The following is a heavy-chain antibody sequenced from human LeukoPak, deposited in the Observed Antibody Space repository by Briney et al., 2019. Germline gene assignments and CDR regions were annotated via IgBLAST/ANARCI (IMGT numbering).Heavy chain of an antibody. J-gene: IGHJ4*02. CDR2: ISGSGGST. V-gene: IGHV3-23*01. D-gene: IGHD3-22*01. Sequence: PGGSLRLSCAASGFTFSSYAMSWVRQAPGKGLESVSAISGSGGSTYYADSVKGRFTISRDNSKNTLYLQMNSLRAEDTAVYYCAKQSSSITMIVVVINVNYFDYWGQGTLVTVSS. CDR3: AKQSSSITMIVVVINVNYFDY. CDR1: GFTFSSYA.